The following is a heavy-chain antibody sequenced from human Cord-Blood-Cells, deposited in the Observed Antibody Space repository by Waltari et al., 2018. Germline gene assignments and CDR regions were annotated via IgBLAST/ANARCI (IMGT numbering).Heavy chain of an antibody. D-gene: IGHD2-15*01. J-gene: IGHJ4*02. V-gene: IGHV4-34*01. CDR2: INHRGTP. CDR1: GGSFSGYY. Sequence: QVQLQQWGAGLLKPSETLSLTCAVYGGSFSGYYWSWIRQPPGKGLEWSGEINHRGTPNDHRSRKSRVTRSVDTSKNQFSLKLSSVTAADTAVYYCARGWGPDCSGGSCFDAVFDYWGQGTLVTVSS. CDR3: ARGWGPDCSGGSCFDAVFDY.